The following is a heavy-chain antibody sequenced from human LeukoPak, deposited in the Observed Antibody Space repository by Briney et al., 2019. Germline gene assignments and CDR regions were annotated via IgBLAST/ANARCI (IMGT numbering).Heavy chain of an antibody. V-gene: IGHV4-4*07. D-gene: IGHD3-10*01. CDR3: ARITYGSGSYIPEPDYYYYYYMDV. Sequence: PSETLSLTCTVSGDSINSFYWSWIRQPAGKGLEWIGRIYTSGSTNYNPSLKSRVTISVDTSKNQFSLKLSSVTAADTAVYYCARITYGSGSYIPEPDYYYYYYMDVWGKGTTVTISS. CDR2: IYTSGST. J-gene: IGHJ6*03. CDR1: GDSINSFY.